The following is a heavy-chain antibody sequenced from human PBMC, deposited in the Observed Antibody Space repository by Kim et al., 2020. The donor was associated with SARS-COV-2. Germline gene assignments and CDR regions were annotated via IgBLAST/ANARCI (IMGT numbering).Heavy chain of an antibody. J-gene: IGHJ1*01. V-gene: IGHV3-30*04. Sequence: GGSLRLSCAASGFTFSSYAMHWVRQAPGKGLEWVAVISYDGSNKYYADSVKGRFTISRDNSKNTLYLQMNSLRAEDTAVYYCASPVWGNSSSWPKYFQHWGQGTLVTVSS. CDR2: ISYDGSNK. D-gene: IGHD6-13*01. CDR3: ASPVWGNSSSWPKYFQH. CDR1: GFTFSSYA.